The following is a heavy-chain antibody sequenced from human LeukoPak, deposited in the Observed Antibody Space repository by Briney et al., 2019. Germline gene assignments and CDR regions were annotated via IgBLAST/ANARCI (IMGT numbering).Heavy chain of an antibody. CDR3: ASSTSYAFDI. Sequence: GGSLRLSCAASGFTFSSYWMSWVRQAPGKRLEWVANIKQDGSEKYYVDSVKGRFTISRDNAKDSLYLQMNSLRAEDTAVYYCASSTSYAFDIWGQGTMVTVSS. CDR1: GFTFSSYW. CDR2: IKQDGSEK. V-gene: IGHV3-7*01. J-gene: IGHJ3*02. D-gene: IGHD2-2*01.